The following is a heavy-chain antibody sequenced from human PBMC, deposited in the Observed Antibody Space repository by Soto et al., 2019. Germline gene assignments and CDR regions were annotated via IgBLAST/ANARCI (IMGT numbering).Heavy chain of an antibody. V-gene: IGHV4-31*03. D-gene: IGHD3-10*01. Sequence: GPRTGGSSETLSLTCSVSGDFISSSGYYWSWIRQRPGKGLEWIGNIYYSGSSYNNPSLKSRVTISVNTSKNQFSLNLRSVTAADTAVYYCARDSDYYSSGSFDYWGQGTLVTVSS. J-gene: IGHJ4*02. CDR2: IYYSGSS. CDR3: ARDSDYYSSGSFDY. CDR1: GDFISSSGYY.